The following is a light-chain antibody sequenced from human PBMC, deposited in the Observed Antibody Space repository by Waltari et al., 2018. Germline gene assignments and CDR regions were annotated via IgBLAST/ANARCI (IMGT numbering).Light chain of an antibody. CDR1: QSVSSTY. V-gene: IGKV3-20*01. Sequence: EIVLTQSPGTLSLSPGERATLSCRASQSVSSTYLAWYQQKPGQAPRLLIYGASSRATGIPDRFSGSGSGTDFTLTISRLEPEDFAVYFCQYGGSPINFGQGTRLEIK. CDR2: GAS. J-gene: IGKJ5*01. CDR3: QYGGSPIN.